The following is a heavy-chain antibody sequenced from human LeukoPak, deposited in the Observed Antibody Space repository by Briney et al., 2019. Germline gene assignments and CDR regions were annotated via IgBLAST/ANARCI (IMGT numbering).Heavy chain of an antibody. Sequence: SGGSLRLSCAASGFTFSSYAMSWVRQAPGKGLEWVSAISGSGGSTYYADSVKGRFTISRDNSKNTLYLQMNSLRAEDTAVYYCAKDQYSSSWTPVNYWGQGTLVTVSS. D-gene: IGHD6-13*01. V-gene: IGHV3-23*01. CDR1: GFTFSSYA. CDR3: AKDQYSSSWTPVNY. J-gene: IGHJ4*02. CDR2: ISGSGGST.